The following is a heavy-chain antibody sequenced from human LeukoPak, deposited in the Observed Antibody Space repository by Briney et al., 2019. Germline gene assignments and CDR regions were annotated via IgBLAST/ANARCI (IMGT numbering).Heavy chain of an antibody. V-gene: IGHV3-30*03. D-gene: IGHD6-13*01. CDR2: ISYDRSNK. CDR1: GFTSSSYG. CDR3: ARDPIAAAGTVIWYNWFDP. Sequence: PGRSLRLSCAASGFTSSSYGMHWVRQAPGKGLEWVTLISYDRSNKYYSDSVKGRFTISRDNSKNTLYLQMNSLRAEDTAVYYCARDPIAAAGTVIWYNWFDPWGQGTLVTVSS. J-gene: IGHJ5*02.